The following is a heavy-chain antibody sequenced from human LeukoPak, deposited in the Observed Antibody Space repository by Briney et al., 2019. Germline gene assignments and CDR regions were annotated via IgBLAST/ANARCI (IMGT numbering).Heavy chain of an antibody. CDR1: GFFSTAYY. V-gene: IGHV4-38-2*02. Sequence: SETLSLTCTVSGFFSTAYYWGWIRQPPGKGLEWIASIRHDGHTYYNPSLRSQVTISVDMSRNQFYLKLNSLTAADTAAYYCARQVATKGEWAFDVWGQGTMVTVS. CDR3: ARQVATKGEWAFDV. J-gene: IGHJ3*01. D-gene: IGHD5-12*01. CDR2: IRHDGHT.